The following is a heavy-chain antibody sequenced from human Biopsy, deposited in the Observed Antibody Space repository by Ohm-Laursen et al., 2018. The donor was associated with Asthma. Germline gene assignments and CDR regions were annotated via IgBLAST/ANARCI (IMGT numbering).Heavy chain of an antibody. J-gene: IGHJ4*01. CDR2: ISHDGQTQ. CDR3: AKRRGYSDFNDFDY. D-gene: IGHD4-11*01. CDR1: GFTFSRYA. V-gene: IGHV3-30*18. Sequence: SLRLSCAASGFTFSRYAIHWVRQAPGKGLEWVAVISHDGQTQHYAESVKGRFALSRDNSQNTLYLQMISLRTDDTAVYYCAKRRGYSDFNDFDYWGHGTLVIVSS.